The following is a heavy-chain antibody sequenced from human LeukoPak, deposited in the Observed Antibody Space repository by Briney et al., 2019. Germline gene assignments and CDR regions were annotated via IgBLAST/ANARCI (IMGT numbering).Heavy chain of an antibody. CDR2: IYYSGST. J-gene: IGHJ4*02. Sequence: PSETLSLTCTVSGGSISNYYWSWIRQPPGKGLEWIGYIYYSGSTNYNPSLKSRVTISVDTSKNQFSLKLSSVTAADTAVYYCARLTAAGIYFDYWGQGTLVTVSS. CDR1: GGSISNYY. CDR3: ARLTAAGIYFDY. V-gene: IGHV4-59*01. D-gene: IGHD6-13*01.